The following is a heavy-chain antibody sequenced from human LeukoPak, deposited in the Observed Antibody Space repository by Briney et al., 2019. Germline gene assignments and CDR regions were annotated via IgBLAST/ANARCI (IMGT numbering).Heavy chain of an antibody. CDR2: ITHNGGTQ. Sequence: PGGSLRLSCEASGFTFGNYAIHWVRQVSGEGLEWVAIITHNGGTQYYADSVKGRFTISRDNSQSTVFLQMNSLRPEDTAVYYCARDAQSGAFSDFDYWGQGTLVTVSS. J-gene: IGHJ4*02. V-gene: IGHV3-30-3*01. CDR1: GFTFGNYA. CDR3: ARDAQSGAFSDFDY. D-gene: IGHD1-26*01.